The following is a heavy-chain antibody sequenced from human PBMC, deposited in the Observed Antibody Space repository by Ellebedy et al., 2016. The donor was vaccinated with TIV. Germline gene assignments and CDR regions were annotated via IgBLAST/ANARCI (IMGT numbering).Heavy chain of an antibody. V-gene: IGHV1-69*05. CDR1: GGTFSSYA. CDR3: ARMVRAYYYYGMDV. CDR2: IIPIFGTA. D-gene: IGHD3-10*01. J-gene: IGHJ6*02. Sequence: SVKVSCXASGGTFSSYAISWVRQAPGQGLEWMGGIIPIFGTANYAQKFQGRVTMTRNTSISTAYMELSSLRSEDTAVYYCARMVRAYYYYGMDVWGQGTTVTVSS.